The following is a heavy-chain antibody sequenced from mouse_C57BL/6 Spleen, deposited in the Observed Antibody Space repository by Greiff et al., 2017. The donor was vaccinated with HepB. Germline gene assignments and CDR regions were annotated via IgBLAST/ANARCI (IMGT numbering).Heavy chain of an antibody. D-gene: IGHD2-1*01. J-gene: IGHJ1*03. V-gene: IGHV7-3*01. CDR1: GFTFTDYY. CDR3: ARSGNYWYFDV. CDR2: IRNKANGYTT. Sequence: DVMLVESGGGLVQPGGSLSLSCAASGFTFTDYYMSWVRQPPGKALEWLGFIRNKANGYTTEYSASVKGRFTISRDNSQSILYLQMNALRAEDSATYYCARSGNYWYFDVWGTGTTVTVSS.